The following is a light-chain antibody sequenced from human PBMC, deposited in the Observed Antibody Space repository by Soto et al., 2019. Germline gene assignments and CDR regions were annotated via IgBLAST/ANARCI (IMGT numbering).Light chain of an antibody. J-gene: IGKJ2*01. CDR2: GAT. CDR1: QTITFY. Sequence: DIQMTQSPSSLSASVGDRVAITCRASQTITFYLNWYQLEPGKPPKLLIYGATTLQSGVPSMFSAGGSGTDFTLTISSLQPEDFATYYCQQTYRPPFTFAQGTKLQIK. CDR3: QQTYRPPFT. V-gene: IGKV1-39*01.